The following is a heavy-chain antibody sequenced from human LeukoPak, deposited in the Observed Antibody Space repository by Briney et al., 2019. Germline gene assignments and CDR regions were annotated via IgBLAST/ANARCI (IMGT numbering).Heavy chain of an antibody. V-gene: IGHV4-59*08. CDR2: IYYSGST. D-gene: IGHD3-9*01. CDR3: AGPVRPPPPKKYSPNLVDP. Sequence: SETLSLTCTVSGGSISSYYWSWIRQPPGKGLEWIGYIYYSGSTNYNPSLKSRVTISVDTSKNQFSLKLSSVTAADTAVYYCAGPVRPPPPKKYSPNLVDPRGQGTLVTVSS. CDR1: GGSISSYY. J-gene: IGHJ5*02.